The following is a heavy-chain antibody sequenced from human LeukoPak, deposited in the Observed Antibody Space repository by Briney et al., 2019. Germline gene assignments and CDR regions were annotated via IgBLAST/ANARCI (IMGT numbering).Heavy chain of an antibody. CDR3: ARALVAPYYFDY. Sequence: PGGSLRLSCAASGFNFGTYAMSWVRQAPGKGLEWVSSSGSGGGTYYADSVKGRFAISRDSSKNTVYLQMNSLRAEDTAVYYCARALVAPYYFDYWGQGALVTVPS. V-gene: IGHV3-23*01. D-gene: IGHD2-15*01. CDR1: GFNFGTYA. CDR2: SSGSGGGT. J-gene: IGHJ4*02.